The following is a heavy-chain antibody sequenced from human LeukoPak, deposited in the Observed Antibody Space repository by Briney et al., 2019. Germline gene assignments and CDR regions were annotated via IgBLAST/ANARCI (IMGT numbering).Heavy chain of an antibody. J-gene: IGHJ5*02. V-gene: IGHV4-4*08. Sequence: SETLSLTCTVSGVSIYTYYWSWIRQSPGKGLEWIGYIYNIGTTDYNPSCKSRVAMSVDTSKNQFSLKLTSVTVADTAVYYCAAQDTHGWFDPWGQGTPVIVSS. CDR3: AAQDTHGWFDP. CDR1: GVSIYTYY. CDR2: IYNIGTT. D-gene: IGHD2-2*02.